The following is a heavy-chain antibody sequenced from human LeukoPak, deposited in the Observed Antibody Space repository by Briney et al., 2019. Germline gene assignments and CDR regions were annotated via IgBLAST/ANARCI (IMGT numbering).Heavy chain of an antibody. D-gene: IGHD1-14*01. CDR2: ILSDGSKE. J-gene: IGHJ4*02. CDR3: VRDDERPDNGLDY. CDR1: GITFSSYG. V-gene: IGHV3-33*01. Sequence: PGGSLRLSCAASGITFSSYGMHWVRQAPGKGLEWVAVILSDGSKEFYTDSVKGRFTISRDNSKNTLYLQMNSLRAEDTAVYYCVRDDERPDNGLDYWGQGTLVTVSS.